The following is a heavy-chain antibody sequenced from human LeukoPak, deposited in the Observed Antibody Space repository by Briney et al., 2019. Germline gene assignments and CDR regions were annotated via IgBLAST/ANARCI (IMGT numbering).Heavy chain of an antibody. CDR2: IKQDGSEK. CDR1: GFTFSSYW. Sequence: GGSLRLSCAASGFTFSSYWTSWVRQAPGKGLEWVANIKQDGSEKYYVDSVKGRFTISRDNAKNSLYLQMNSLRAEDTAVYYCARAPLANYYYYYMDVWGKGTTVTVSS. CDR3: ARAPLANYYYYYMDV. J-gene: IGHJ6*03. V-gene: IGHV3-7*01. D-gene: IGHD3-3*02.